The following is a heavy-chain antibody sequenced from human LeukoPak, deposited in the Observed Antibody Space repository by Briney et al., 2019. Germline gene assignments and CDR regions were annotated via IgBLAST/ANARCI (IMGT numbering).Heavy chain of an antibody. CDR2: IRSKAYGGTT. Sequence: GGSLRLSCTASGFTFGDYAMSWFRQAPGKGLEWVGFIRSKAYGGTTEYAASVKGRFTISRDDSKSIAYLQMNSLKTEDTAVYYCTRGEIAVAVDAFDIWGQGTMVTVSS. V-gene: IGHV3-49*03. J-gene: IGHJ3*02. CDR1: GFTFGDYA. CDR3: TRGEIAVAVDAFDI. D-gene: IGHD6-19*01.